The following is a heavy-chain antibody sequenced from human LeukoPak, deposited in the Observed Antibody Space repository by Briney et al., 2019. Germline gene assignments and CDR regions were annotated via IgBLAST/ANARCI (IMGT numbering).Heavy chain of an antibody. V-gene: IGHV4-34*01. D-gene: IGHD2-2*01. CDR3: ARVFWCRGSSTSRNWFDP. CDR1: GGSFSGYY. J-gene: IGHJ5*02. CDR2: INHSGST. Sequence: SETLSLTCAVYGGSFSGYYWSWIRQPPGKGLEWIGEINHSGSTNYNPSLKSRVTISVDTSKNQFSLKLSSVTAADTAVYYCARVFWCRGSSTSRNWFDPWGQGTLVTVSS.